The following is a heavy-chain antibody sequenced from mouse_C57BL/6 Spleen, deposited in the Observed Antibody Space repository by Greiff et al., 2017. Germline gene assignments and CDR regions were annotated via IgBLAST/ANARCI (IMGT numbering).Heavy chain of an antibody. J-gene: IGHJ2*01. V-gene: IGHV1-52*01. CDR1: GYTFTSYW. CDR2: IDPSDSET. CDR3: ARGDGYYFYY. D-gene: IGHD2-3*01. Sequence: VQLQQPGAELVRPGSSVKLSCKASGYTFTSYWMHWVKQRPIQGLEWIGNIDPSDSETHYNQKFKDKATLTVYKSSSTAYMQLSSLTSEDSAVYYCARGDGYYFYYWGQGTTLTVSS.